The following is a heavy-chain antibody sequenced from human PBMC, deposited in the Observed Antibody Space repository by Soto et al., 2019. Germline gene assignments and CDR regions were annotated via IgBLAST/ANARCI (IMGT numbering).Heavy chain of an antibody. CDR3: AREFLEWPMDV. V-gene: IGHV1-69*13. CDR1: GGTFSRYT. J-gene: IGHJ6*02. D-gene: IGHD3-3*01. CDR2: IIPISGTT. Sequence: VKVSCKASGGTFSRYTISWVRQAPGQGLEWMGEIIPISGTTNYAQKFQGRVTITADESTSTAYMELISLRSEDTVVYYCAREFLEWPMDVWGQGTTVTVSS.